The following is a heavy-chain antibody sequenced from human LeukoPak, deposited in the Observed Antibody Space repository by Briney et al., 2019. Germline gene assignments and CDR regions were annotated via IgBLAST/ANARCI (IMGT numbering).Heavy chain of an antibody. D-gene: IGHD6-19*01. CDR1: GGSISSGDYY. J-gene: IGHJ3*02. CDR2: LYYSGST. V-gene: IGHV4-30-4*08. CDR3: ARVWSSGWYQGHDAFDI. Sequence: PSQTLSLTCTVSGGSISSGDYYWSWIRQPPGKGLEWIGYLYYSGSTYYNPSLKSRVTISVDTSKNQFSLKLSSVTAADTAVYYCARVWSSGWYQGHDAFDIWGQGTMVTVSS.